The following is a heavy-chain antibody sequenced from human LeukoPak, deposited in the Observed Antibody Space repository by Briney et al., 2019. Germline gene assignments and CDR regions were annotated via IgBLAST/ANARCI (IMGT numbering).Heavy chain of an antibody. D-gene: IGHD6-13*01. V-gene: IGHV3-21*01. CDR3: ARMYSNEAGYYYYGMDV. J-gene: IGHJ6*02. CDR2: ISSSNDYR. Sequence: GGSLRLSCAASGFIFRNYNMSWVRQAPGKGLEWVSSISSSNDYRYYADSVKGRFTISRDNAKNSLLLQMSSLRAEDTAVYYCARMYSNEAGYYYYGMDVWGQGTTVTVSS. CDR1: GFIFRNYN.